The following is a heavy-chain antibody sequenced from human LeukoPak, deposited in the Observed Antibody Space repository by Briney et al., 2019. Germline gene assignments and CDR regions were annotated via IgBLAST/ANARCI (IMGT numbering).Heavy chain of an antibody. V-gene: IGHV5-51*01. J-gene: IGHJ4*02. Sequence: GESLKISCKGSGYRFTSYWIGWGRRMPGKGLEWMGLIYAGDSNTRYRPSFQGQVTISVDKSISTAYLQWSSLKASDTAMYYCARLGGDLYCTSTRCFYDYWGQGTLVTVSP. CDR1: GYRFTSYW. CDR3: ARLGGDLYCTSTRCFYDY. D-gene: IGHD2-2*01. CDR2: IYAGDSNT.